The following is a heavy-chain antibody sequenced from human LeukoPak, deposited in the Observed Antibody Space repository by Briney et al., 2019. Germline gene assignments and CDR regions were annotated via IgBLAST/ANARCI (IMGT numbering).Heavy chain of an antibody. CDR1: GGTFSSYA. CDR2: IIPIFGTA. J-gene: IGHJ4*02. CDR3: ARECVVATFQTVFDY. V-gene: IGHV1-69*06. Sequence: SVKVSCKASGGTFSSYAISWVRQAPGQGLEWMGRIIPIFGTANYAQKFQGRVTITADKSTSTAYMELSSLRSEDTAVYYCARECVVATFQTVFDYWGQGTLVTVSS. D-gene: IGHD5-12*01.